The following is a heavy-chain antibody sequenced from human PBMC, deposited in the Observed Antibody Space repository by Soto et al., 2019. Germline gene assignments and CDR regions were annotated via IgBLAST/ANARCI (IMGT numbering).Heavy chain of an antibody. CDR2: ISAYNGNT. J-gene: IGHJ4*02. CDR3: ARDGRWNWNDVSYFDY. Sequence: VSVKVSCKASGYTFTSYGISWVRQAPGQGLEWMGWISAYNGNTNYAQKVQGRVTMTTDTSTSTAYMELRSLRSDDTAVYYCARDGRWNWNDVSYFDYWGQGTLVTVSS. V-gene: IGHV1-18*01. D-gene: IGHD1-1*01. CDR1: GYTFTSYG.